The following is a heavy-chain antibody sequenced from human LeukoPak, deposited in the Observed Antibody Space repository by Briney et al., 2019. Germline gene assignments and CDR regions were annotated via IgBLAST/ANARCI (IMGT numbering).Heavy chain of an antibody. Sequence: SETLSLTCTVSGDSISVYYWSWVRQPPGKRLEFIGYIYNSLNDYNASLKRRVIISSDPTKKQFTLRLSSMSAADTAGYYGAILPTVWGKGTLVTVSS. V-gene: IGHV4-59*01. J-gene: IGHJ4*02. CDR1: GDSISVYY. CDR3: AILPTV. CDR2: IYNSLN. D-gene: IGHD1-14*01.